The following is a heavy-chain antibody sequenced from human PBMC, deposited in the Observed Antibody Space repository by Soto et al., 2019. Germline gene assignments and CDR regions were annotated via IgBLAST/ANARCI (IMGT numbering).Heavy chain of an antibody. J-gene: IGHJ4*02. D-gene: IGHD2-15*01. V-gene: IGHV1-3*01. CDR3: ARAGRYCSGGSCYPH. CDR1: GYTFTSYA. Sequence: QVQLVQSGAEVKKPGASVKVSCKASGYTFTSYAMHWVRQAPGQRLEWMGWINAGNGNTKYSQKFQGRVTITRDTSASTAYMERSSLRSEDTAVYYCARAGRYCSGGSCYPHWGQGTLVTVSS. CDR2: INAGNGNT.